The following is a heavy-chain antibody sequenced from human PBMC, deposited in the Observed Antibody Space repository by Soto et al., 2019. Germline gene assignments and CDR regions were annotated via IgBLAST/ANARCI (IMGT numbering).Heavy chain of an antibody. CDR2: ISSSGSTI. CDR1: GFTFSDYY. D-gene: IGHD3-16*01. Sequence: GPLRLSCAASGFTFSDYYMSWIRQAPGKGLEWVSYISSSGSTIYYADSVKGRFTMSRDNAKNSLYLQMNSLRAEDTAVYYCARDRIGGVTGMIDYWGQGTLVTVSS. CDR3: ARDRIGGVTGMIDY. J-gene: IGHJ4*02. V-gene: IGHV3-11*01.